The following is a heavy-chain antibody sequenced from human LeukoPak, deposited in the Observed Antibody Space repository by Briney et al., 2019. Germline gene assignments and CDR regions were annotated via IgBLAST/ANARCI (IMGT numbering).Heavy chain of an antibody. CDR1: GGSISSSSYH. CDR2: IYYSGTI. D-gene: IGHD6-19*01. V-gene: IGHV4-39*07. J-gene: IGHJ4*02. CDR3: ARGTLKAVAGR. Sequence: KPSETLSLTCTVSGGSISSSSYHWGWIRQPPEKGLEWVGNIYYSGTIYYNPSLKSRVTISVDTSKNQFSLKLSSVTAADTAVYYCARGTLKAVAGRWGQGTLVTVSS.